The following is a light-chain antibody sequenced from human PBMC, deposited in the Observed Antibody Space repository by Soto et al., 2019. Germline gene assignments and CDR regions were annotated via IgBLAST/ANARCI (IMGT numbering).Light chain of an antibody. Sequence: DIPMTQSPSSLSASVGDRVTITCRASQSISSYLNWYQQKPGKAPTLLLYAASSLHRGVPARVSGSGSGTDFTLTISSLQPEDVATYYGQQSYSTLITFGQGTRLESK. J-gene: IGKJ5*01. V-gene: IGKV1-39*01. CDR1: QSISSY. CDR2: AAS. CDR3: QQSYSTLIT.